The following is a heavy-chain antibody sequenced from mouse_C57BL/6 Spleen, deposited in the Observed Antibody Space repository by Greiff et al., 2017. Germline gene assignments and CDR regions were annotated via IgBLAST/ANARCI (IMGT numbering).Heavy chain of an antibody. CDR1: GFTFSSYA. Sequence: EVQVVESGEGLVKPGGSLKLSCAASGFTFSSYAMSWVRQTPEKRLEWVAYISSGGDYIYYADTVKGRFTISRDNARNTLYLQMSSLKSEDTAMYYCTRVGGNDAMDYWGQGTSVTVSS. J-gene: IGHJ4*01. D-gene: IGHD2-1*01. CDR2: ISSGGDYI. CDR3: TRVGGNDAMDY. V-gene: IGHV5-9-1*02.